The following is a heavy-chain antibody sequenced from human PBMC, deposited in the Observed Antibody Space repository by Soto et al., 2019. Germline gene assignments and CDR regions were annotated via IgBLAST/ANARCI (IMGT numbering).Heavy chain of an antibody. CDR2: IWHDGKNK. CDR3: ARDPGQDEAMDY. Sequence: QVQVVESGGGVVQPGRSLRLSCVASGFTFSNFGMHWVRQAPGKGLEWVAVIWHDGKNKYYADSAGGRFTVSRDNSKNTLFLQMNSLTAEDTAVYYCARDPGQDEAMDYWGQGTLVTVSS. CDR1: GFTFSNFG. V-gene: IGHV3-33*02. J-gene: IGHJ4*02.